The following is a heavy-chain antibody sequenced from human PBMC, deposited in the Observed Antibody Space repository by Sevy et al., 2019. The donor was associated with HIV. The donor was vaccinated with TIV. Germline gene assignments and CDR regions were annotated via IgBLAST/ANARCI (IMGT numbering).Heavy chain of an antibody. Sequence: GGYLRLSCAASGFSFSYYGMHWVRQAPGKGLEWVTFIRSDGSEKFYADSVKGRFTISRDNSNNTLYLEMYSLTVEDTALYYCTKDEEAGGIPYLSSFHAPFDYWGQGTLVTVSS. V-gene: IGHV3-30*02. CDR3: TKDEEAGGIPYLSSFHAPFDY. J-gene: IGHJ4*02. CDR1: GFSFSYYG. CDR2: IRSDGSEK. D-gene: IGHD1-26*01.